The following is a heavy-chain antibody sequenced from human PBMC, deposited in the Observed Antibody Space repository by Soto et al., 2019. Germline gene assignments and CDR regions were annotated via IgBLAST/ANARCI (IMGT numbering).Heavy chain of an antibody. Sequence: QVHLVQSGAEVKKPGASVKVSCKVSGHTLTEFSMHWVRQAPGKGLEWMGGFDPEDGEIMYAQKFQGRVTMTEDTSTDSAYMELSSLISEDTAVYYCAAGGTRWLHSPVDYWGQGTLVTVSS. V-gene: IGHV1-24*01. J-gene: IGHJ4*02. CDR3: AAGGTRWLHSPVDY. D-gene: IGHD1-1*01. CDR1: GHTLTEFS. CDR2: FDPEDGEI.